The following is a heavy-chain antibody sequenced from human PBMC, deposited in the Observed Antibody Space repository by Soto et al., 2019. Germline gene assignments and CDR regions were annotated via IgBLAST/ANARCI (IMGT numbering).Heavy chain of an antibody. D-gene: IGHD6-13*01. CDR1: GGSISSGDYY. V-gene: IGHV4-31*03. Sequence: SETLSLTCTVSGGSISSGDYYWSWIRQVPGKGLEWIGYIYYSGSTYYNTSLKSRVAMSADTSKNQFSLKLSSVTAADTAIYYRASEARIAAAGRFDYSGQGRLVTGSS. J-gene: IGHJ4*02. CDR3: ASEARIAAAGRFDY. CDR2: IYYSGST.